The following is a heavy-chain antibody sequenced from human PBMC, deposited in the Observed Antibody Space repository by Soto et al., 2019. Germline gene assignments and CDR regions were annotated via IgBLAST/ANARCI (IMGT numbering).Heavy chain of an antibody. J-gene: IGHJ4*02. CDR1: GYIFPNYV. V-gene: IGHV1-3*01. Sequence: ASVKVSCKASGYIFPNYVIHWVRQAPGQGLEWMGWINAGNGNTGYSQKFQDRVIITRDTSASTGYIELSSLISEDTAVYYCARGGYSSGYLAYLDLWGQGTLVTVSS. CDR2: INAGNGNT. CDR3: ARGGYSSGYLAYLDL. D-gene: IGHD5-18*01.